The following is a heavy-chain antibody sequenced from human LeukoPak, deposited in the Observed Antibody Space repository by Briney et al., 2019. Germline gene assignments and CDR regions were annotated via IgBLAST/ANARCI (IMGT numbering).Heavy chain of an antibody. CDR2: INHSGST. D-gene: IGHD3-3*01. J-gene: IGHJ4*02. CDR1: GGSFSGYY. Sequence: PSETLSLTCAVYGGSFSGYYWSWIRQPPGKGLEWIGEINHSGSTNYNPSLKSRVTISVDTSKNQFSLKLSSVTAADTAVYYCARAAAPYYDFWSGFGYWGQGTLVTVSS. V-gene: IGHV4-34*01. CDR3: ARAAAPYYDFWSGFGY.